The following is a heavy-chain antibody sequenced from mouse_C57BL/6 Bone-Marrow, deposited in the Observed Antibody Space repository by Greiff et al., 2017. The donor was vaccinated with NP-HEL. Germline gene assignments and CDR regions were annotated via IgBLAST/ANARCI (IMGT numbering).Heavy chain of an antibody. D-gene: IGHD1-1*01. CDR3: AMRSLPLLLFDV. V-gene: IGHV7-3*01. CDR1: GFTFTDYY. Sequence: EVKLMESGGGLVQPGGSLSLSCAASGFTFTDYYMSWVRQPPGKALEWLGFIRNKANGYTTEYSASVKGRFTISRDNSQSILYLQMNALRAEDSATYYCAMRSLPLLLFDVWGTGTTVTVSS. J-gene: IGHJ1*03. CDR2: IRNKANGYTT.